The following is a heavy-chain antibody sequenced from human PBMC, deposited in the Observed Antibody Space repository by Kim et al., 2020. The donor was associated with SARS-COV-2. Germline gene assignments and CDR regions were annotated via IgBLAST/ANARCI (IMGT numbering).Heavy chain of an antibody. CDR3: ARGGEWELLMGFDY. J-gene: IGHJ4*02. Sequence: GGSLRLSCAASGFTFSSYAMHWVRQAPGKGLEWVAVISYDGSNKYYADSVKGRFTISRDNSKNTLYLQMNSLRAEDTAVYYCARGGEWELLMGFDYWGQGTLVTVSS. D-gene: IGHD1-26*01. V-gene: IGHV3-30*04. CDR2: ISYDGSNK. CDR1: GFTFSSYA.